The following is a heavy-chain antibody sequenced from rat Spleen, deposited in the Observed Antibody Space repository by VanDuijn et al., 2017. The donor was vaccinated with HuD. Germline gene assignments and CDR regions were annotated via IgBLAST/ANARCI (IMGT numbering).Heavy chain of an antibody. Sequence: EVQLVESDGGLVQPGRSLKLSCAASGFTFSDYYMAWVRQAPGKGLEWVSSITSTGGSTYYPDSVKGRFTISRDNAKSTLYLQMDSLRSEDTATYYCARPDYSRFDYWGQGVMVTVSS. CDR1: GFTFSDYY. V-gene: IGHV5-25*01. CDR3: ARPDYSRFDY. CDR2: ITSTGGST. J-gene: IGHJ2*01. D-gene: IGHD1-2*01.